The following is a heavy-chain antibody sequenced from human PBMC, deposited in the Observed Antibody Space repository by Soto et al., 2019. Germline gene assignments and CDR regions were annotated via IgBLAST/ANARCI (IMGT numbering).Heavy chain of an antibody. D-gene: IGHD3-22*01. CDR3: ARPNYYYDSRGYYGY. CDR2: IISSSSYI. CDR1: GFTFSSYS. Sequence: GGSLRLACAASGFTFSSYSMNWVRQAPGKGLERVSSIISSSSYIYYADSVKGRFTISRDNAKNSLYLQMNSLRAEDTAVYYCARPNYYYDSRGYYGYWGQGTLVTVSS. V-gene: IGHV3-21*01. J-gene: IGHJ4*02.